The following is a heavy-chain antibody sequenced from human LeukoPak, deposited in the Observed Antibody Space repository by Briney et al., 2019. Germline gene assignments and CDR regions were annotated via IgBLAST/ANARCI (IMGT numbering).Heavy chain of an antibody. Sequence: GRSLRLSCAASGFTFTSYDMHWVRQATGKGLEWVSAIETVGNTYYSGSVEGRFTISRDDVKNSLYLHMNSLRDGDTAVYYCIRIRTREHQYGMDVWGQGTTVTVSS. CDR2: IETVGNT. CDR3: IRIRTREHQYGMDV. D-gene: IGHD1-26*01. CDR1: GFTFTSYD. V-gene: IGHV3-13*01. J-gene: IGHJ6*02.